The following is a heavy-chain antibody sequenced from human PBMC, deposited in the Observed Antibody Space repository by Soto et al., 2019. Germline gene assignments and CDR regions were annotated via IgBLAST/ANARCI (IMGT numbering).Heavy chain of an antibody. Sequence: GASVKVSCKASGYTFTSYAMHWVRQAPGQRLEWMGWINAANGNTKYSQKFQGRVTITRDTSASTAFMELSSLRSEDTAVYYCARVDYFYYMDVWGKGTTVTVSS. J-gene: IGHJ6*03. CDR3: ARVDYFYYMDV. CDR2: INAANGNT. V-gene: IGHV1-3*01. CDR1: GYTFTSYA.